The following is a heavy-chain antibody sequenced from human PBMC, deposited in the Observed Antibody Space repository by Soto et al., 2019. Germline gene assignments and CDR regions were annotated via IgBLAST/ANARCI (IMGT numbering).Heavy chain of an antibody. CDR3: ARHADSSSYYYPFDY. CDR2: IYHGGGT. J-gene: IGHJ4*02. Sequence: SETLSLTCSVSGYSISSGHHWGWIRQPPGKGLEWIGSIYHGGGTYFNPSLKSRLTISVDTSKSQFSLKLSSVTAADTAVYYCARHADSSSYYYPFDYWGQGTQVTASS. CDR1: GYSISSGHH. V-gene: IGHV4-38-2*01. D-gene: IGHD3-22*01.